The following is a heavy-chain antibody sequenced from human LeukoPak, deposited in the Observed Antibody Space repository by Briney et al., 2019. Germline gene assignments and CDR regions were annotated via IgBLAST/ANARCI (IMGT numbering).Heavy chain of an antibody. CDR1: GYTFTSYG. CDR3: ARGLSYYGSGEGDYYMDV. Sequence: GASVKVSCKASGYTFTSYGISWVRQAPGQGLEWMGWISAYNGNTNYAQKLQGRVTMTTDTSTSTAYMELSSLRSEDTAVYYCARGLSYYGSGEGDYYMDVWGKGTTVTISS. CDR2: ISAYNGNT. V-gene: IGHV1-18*01. D-gene: IGHD3-10*01. J-gene: IGHJ6*03.